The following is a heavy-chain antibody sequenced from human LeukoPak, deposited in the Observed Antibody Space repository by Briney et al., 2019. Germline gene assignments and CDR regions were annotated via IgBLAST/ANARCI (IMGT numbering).Heavy chain of an antibody. V-gene: IGHV4-39*01. Sequence: SETLSLTCSVSGGSISSGSYYWGWIRQPPGKGLEWIGSMYYRGSAYYNPSLTRRVTISVDTSKNQFSLKLISVTAADTAVYYCARYNYGRLDYWGQGTLVTVSS. D-gene: IGHD5-18*01. CDR1: GGSISSGSYY. CDR2: MYYRGSA. CDR3: ARYNYGRLDY. J-gene: IGHJ4*02.